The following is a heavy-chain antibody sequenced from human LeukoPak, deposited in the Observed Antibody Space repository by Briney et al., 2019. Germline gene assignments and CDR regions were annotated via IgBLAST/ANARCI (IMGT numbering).Heavy chain of an antibody. CDR2: ISYDGSNK. CDR3: AKDRVQWELLLSW. Sequence: PGRSLRLSCATSGFTLSGYGMHWVRQTPGKGLEWVAVISYDGSNKYYADSVKGRFTISRDNSKNTLYLQMNSLRAEDTAVYYCAKDRVQWELLLSWWGQGTLVTVSS. V-gene: IGHV3-30*18. J-gene: IGHJ4*02. CDR1: GFTLSGYG. D-gene: IGHD1-26*01.